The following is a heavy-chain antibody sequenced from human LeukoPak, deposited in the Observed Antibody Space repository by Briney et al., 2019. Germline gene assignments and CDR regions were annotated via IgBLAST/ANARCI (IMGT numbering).Heavy chain of an antibody. V-gene: IGHV4-38-2*02. CDR1: GYALSSGHY. CDR3: TREVVEVLTAVIDY. D-gene: IGHD4/OR15-4a*01. CDR2: FYAGGSI. Sequence: SETLSLTCVVSGYALSSGHYWGWIRQSPGKGLEWIGSFYAGGSIYYNPSLKSRVTIVEDTSRNQFSLKMTSVTAADTAVYYCTREVVEVLTAVIDYWGQGALVTVSS. J-gene: IGHJ4*02.